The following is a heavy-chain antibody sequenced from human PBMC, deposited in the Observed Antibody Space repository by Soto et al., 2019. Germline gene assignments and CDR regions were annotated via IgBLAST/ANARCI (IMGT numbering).Heavy chain of an antibody. V-gene: IGHV3-23*01. Sequence: GGSLRLSCAASGFTFSSYAMSWVRQAPGKGLEWVSTISGSDGSTSYPDSVKGPLTPSRDNSKKPLYLQMNSLGAEDTAVYYCAKDPGYDFWSGHPDFWGQGTLVTVSS. D-gene: IGHD3-3*01. J-gene: IGHJ4*02. CDR3: AKDPGYDFWSGHPDF. CDR2: ISGSDGST. CDR1: GFTFSSYA.